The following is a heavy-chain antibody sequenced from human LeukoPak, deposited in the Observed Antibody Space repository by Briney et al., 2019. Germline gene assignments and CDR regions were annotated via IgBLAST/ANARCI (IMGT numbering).Heavy chain of an antibody. D-gene: IGHD3-22*01. Sequence: PGGSLRLSCAASGFTFSSYSMNWVRQAPGKGLEWVSSISSSSSYIYYADSVKGRFTISRDNAKNSLYPQMNSLRAEDTAVYYCARYYYDSSGVLDYWGQGTLVTVSS. CDR2: ISSSSSYI. CDR1: GFTFSSYS. J-gene: IGHJ4*02. CDR3: ARYYYDSSGVLDY. V-gene: IGHV3-21*01.